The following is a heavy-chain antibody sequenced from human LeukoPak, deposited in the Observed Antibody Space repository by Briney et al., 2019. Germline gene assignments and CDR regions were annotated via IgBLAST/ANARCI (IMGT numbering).Heavy chain of an antibody. D-gene: IGHD2/OR15-2a*01. V-gene: IGHV4-34*01. CDR1: GFTFSSYA. Sequence: GSLRLSCAASGFTFSSYAMSWVRQPPGKGLEWIGEINHSGSTNYNPSLKSRVTISVDTSKNQFSLRLSSVTAADTAVYYCARRLLIRNWFDPWGQGTLVTVSS. CDR3: ARRLLIRNWFDP. J-gene: IGHJ5*02. CDR2: INHSGST.